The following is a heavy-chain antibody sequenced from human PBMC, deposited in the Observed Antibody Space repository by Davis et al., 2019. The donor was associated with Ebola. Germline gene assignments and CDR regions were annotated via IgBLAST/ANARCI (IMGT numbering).Heavy chain of an antibody. CDR1: GFTFSSYA. J-gene: IGHJ6*02. D-gene: IGHD5-12*01. Sequence: GESLKISCAASGFTFSSYAMSWVRQAPGKALEWVSSISSSSHYIYYADSVKGRFTISRDNAKNLVFLQMNSLRAEDTALYYCASGDGRGSSYDMDVWGQGTTVTVSS. V-gene: IGHV3-21*04. CDR3: ASGDGRGSSYDMDV. CDR2: ISSSSHYI.